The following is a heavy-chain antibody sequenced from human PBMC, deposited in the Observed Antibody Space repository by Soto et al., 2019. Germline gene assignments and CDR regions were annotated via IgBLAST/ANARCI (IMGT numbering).Heavy chain of an antibody. J-gene: IGHJ3*02. CDR2: INAGNGNT. CDR1: GYTFTSYA. CDR3: ARDSSGYRAGAFDI. V-gene: IGHV1-3*05. D-gene: IGHD3-22*01. Sequence: QVQLVQSGAEEKKPGASVKVSCKASGYTFTSYAMHWVRQAPGQRLEWMGWINAGNGNTKYSQKFQGRVTITRDTSASTAYMELSSLRSEDTAVYYCARDSSGYRAGAFDIWGQGTMVTVSS.